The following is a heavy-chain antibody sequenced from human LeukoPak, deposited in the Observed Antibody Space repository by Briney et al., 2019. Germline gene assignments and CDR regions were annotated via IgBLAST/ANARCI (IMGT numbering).Heavy chain of an antibody. CDR1: GASIRSTSYY. CDR3: ASIPAVASNDY. V-gene: IGHV4-39*07. CDR2: ISYSGNT. D-gene: IGHD6-19*01. Sequence: SETLSLTCTVSGASIRSTSYYWGWIRQPPGKGLEWIGTISYSGNTYYNPSLKSRVTISVDTSKNQFSLKLSSVAAADTAVYYCASIPAVASNDYWGQGTLVTVSS. J-gene: IGHJ4*02.